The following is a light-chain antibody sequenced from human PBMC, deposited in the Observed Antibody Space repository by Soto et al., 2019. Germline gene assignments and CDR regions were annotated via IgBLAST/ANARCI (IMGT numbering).Light chain of an antibody. CDR2: EVT. V-gene: IGLV2-14*01. J-gene: IGLJ2*01. CDR1: SSDIGTYDY. Sequence: QSALTQPASVSGSPGQSITISCTGTSSDIGTYDYVSWYQQHPGKAPQLMIYEVTNRPSGVSNRFSGSKSGNPASLTISGLQAEDEADYYCSSYTTSSTVVIGGGTQLTVL. CDR3: SSYTTSSTVV.